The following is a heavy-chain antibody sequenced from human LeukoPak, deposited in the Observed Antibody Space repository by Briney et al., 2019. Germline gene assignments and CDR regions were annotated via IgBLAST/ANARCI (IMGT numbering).Heavy chain of an antibody. CDR1: GFTFSSYG. D-gene: IGHD3-10*01. CDR2: ISYDGSNK. CDR3: ARLYGSGSYLAYFDY. J-gene: IGHJ4*02. Sequence: AGGSLRLSCAASGFTFSSYGMHWVRQAPGKGLEWVAVISYDGSNKYYADSVKGRSTISRDNSKNTLHLQMNSLRAEDTAVYYCARLYGSGSYLAYFDYWGQGTLVTVSS. V-gene: IGHV3-30*03.